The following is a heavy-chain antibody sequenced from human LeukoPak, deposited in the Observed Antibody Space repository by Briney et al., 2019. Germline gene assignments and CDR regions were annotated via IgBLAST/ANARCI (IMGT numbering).Heavy chain of an antibody. CDR2: INDDAKNT. D-gene: IGHD6-6*01. Sequence: PGGSLRLSCAASGFTFGTYGMNWVRQAPGKGLEWVSAINDDAKNTFYADSVRGRFTISRDNSKNTLYLQMSSLTVEDTAIYYCAKGVPYGSSAVYFDSWGQGTLVTVSS. J-gene: IGHJ4*02. CDR1: GFTFGTYG. V-gene: IGHV3-23*01. CDR3: AKGVPYGSSAVYFDS.